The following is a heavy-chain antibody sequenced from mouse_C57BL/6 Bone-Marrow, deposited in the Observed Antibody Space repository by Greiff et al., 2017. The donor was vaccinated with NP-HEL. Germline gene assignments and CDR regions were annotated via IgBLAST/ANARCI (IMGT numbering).Heavy chain of an antibody. V-gene: IGHV1-55*01. D-gene: IGHD3-2*02. J-gene: IGHJ3*01. CDR3: AGGGQLRIPFAY. Sequence: VKLQQPGAELVKPGASVKMSCKASGYTFTSYWITWVKQRPGQGLEWIGDIYPGSGSTNYNEKFKSKAKLTVDTSSSTAYMQLSSLTTEDSAVYYCAGGGQLRIPFAYWGQGTLVTVS. CDR2: IYPGSGST. CDR1: GYTFTSYW.